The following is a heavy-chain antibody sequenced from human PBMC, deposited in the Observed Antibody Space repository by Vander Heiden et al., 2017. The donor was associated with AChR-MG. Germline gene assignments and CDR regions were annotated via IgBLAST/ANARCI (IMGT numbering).Heavy chain of an antibody. CDR3: ARGECGTITCAFEY. D-gene: IGHD2-15*01. J-gene: IGHJ4*02. CDR2: IWYDGSKT. V-gene: IGHV3-33*01. Sequence: QVQLVESGGGVVQTGRYLRLSCAASGFTFRYYGMHWIRQAPGKGPEWLAVIWYDGSKTFYADSVKGRFTISRDDSKNTLYLQMDSLRAEDTAVYYCARGECGTITCAFEYWGQGTLVSVSS. CDR1: GFTFRYYG.